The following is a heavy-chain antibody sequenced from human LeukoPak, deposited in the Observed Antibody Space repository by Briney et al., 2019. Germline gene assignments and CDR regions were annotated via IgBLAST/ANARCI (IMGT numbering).Heavy chain of an antibody. D-gene: IGHD1-26*01. J-gene: IGHJ4*02. CDR1: GFTFSSYW. Sequence: GGSLRLSCAASGFTFSSYWMHWVRQAPGKGLVWVSRINSDGSGTSYVDSVKGRFAISRDNAKNTLYLQMDNLRAEDSAVYYCARDLGGRSGYWGQGTLVTVSS. V-gene: IGHV3-74*01. CDR3: ARDLGGRSGY. CDR2: INSDGSGT.